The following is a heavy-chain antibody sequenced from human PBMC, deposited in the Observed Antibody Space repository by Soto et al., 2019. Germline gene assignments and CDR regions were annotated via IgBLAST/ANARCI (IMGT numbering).Heavy chain of an antibody. CDR2: IYFRGST. D-gene: IGHD3-10*01. J-gene: IGHJ4*02. CDR3: ASHMVRGVPFGY. CDR1: GGSLSSYY. V-gene: IGHV4-59*08. Sequence: PSETLSLTCTVSGGSLSSYYWSWIRQPPGKGLEWIGYIYFRGSTNYNPSLKSRVTISVDTSKNQFSLKLSSVTAADTAVYYCASHMVRGVPFGYWGQGTLVTAPQ.